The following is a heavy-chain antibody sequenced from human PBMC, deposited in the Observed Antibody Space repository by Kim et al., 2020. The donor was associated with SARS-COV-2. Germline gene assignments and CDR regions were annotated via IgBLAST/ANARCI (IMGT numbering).Heavy chain of an antibody. CDR2: IKSKTDGGTT. D-gene: IGHD2-2*02. Sequence: GGSLRLSCAASGFTFSNAWMSWVRQAPGKGLEWVGRIKSKTDGGTTDYAAPVKGRFTISRDDSKNTLYLQMNSLKTEDTAVYYCTTVEDIVVVPAAIPWDYYYYGMDVWGQGTTVTVSS. CDR3: TTVEDIVVVPAAIPWDYYYYGMDV. V-gene: IGHV3-15*01. J-gene: IGHJ6*02. CDR1: GFTFSNAW.